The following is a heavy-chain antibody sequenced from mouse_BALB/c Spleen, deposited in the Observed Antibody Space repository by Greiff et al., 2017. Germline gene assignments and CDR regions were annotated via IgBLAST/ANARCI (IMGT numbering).Heavy chain of an antibody. D-gene: IGHD4-1*02. J-gene: IGHJ1*01. CDR2: ISTYYGDA. V-gene: IGHV1S137*01. CDR3: ARFQLGHYWYFDV. CDR1: GYTFTDYA. Sequence: QVQLQQSGAELVRPGVSVKISCKGSGYTFTDYAMHWVKQSHAKSLEWIGVISTYYGDASYNQKFKGKATMTVDKSSSTAYMELARLTSEDSAIYYCARFQLGHYWYFDVWGAGTTVTVSS.